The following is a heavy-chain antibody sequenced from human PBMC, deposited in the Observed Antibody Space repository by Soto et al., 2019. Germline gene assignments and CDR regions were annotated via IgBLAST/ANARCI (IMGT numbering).Heavy chain of an antibody. CDR1: GFTFSSYS. Sequence: QLGGSLRLSCAASGFTFSSYSMNWVRQAPGKGLEWVSYISSSSSTIYYADSVKGRFTISRDNAKNSLYLQMNSLRAEDTAVYYCARAADYDYVWGSYPPFDYWGQGTLVTVSS. J-gene: IGHJ4*02. CDR3: ARAADYDYVWGSYPPFDY. D-gene: IGHD3-16*02. CDR2: ISSSSSTI. V-gene: IGHV3-48*04.